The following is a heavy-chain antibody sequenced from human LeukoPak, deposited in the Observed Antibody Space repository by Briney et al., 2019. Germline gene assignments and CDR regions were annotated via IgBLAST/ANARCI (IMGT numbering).Heavy chain of an antibody. V-gene: IGHV3-23*01. CDR1: GFIFSSYV. J-gene: IGHJ4*02. CDR3: AKGRGGQGYGDLI. D-gene: IGHD4-17*01. CDR2: ISAGGGGQT. Sequence: PGGSLRLSCAASGFIFSSYVMPWVRQPPGQGLEWVSGISAGGGGQTYYADSVKGRFTISKDNSKNTLYLQMSSLRGEDTAVYYCAKGRGGQGYGDLIWGQGSLVTVSS.